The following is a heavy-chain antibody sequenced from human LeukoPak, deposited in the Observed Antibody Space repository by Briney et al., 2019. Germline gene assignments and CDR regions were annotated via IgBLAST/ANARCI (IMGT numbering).Heavy chain of an antibody. CDR3: ARDWRGSYFLDY. CDR2: ISSSSNYI. CDR1: GFTFSSYE. Sequence: GGSLRLSCAASGFTFSSYEMNWVRQAPGKGLEWVSSISSSSNYIYYTDSLKGRFTISRDNAKNSLYLQMNIMRSEDTSDYYCARDWRGSYFLDYWGQGTLVTVSS. V-gene: IGHV3-21*01. J-gene: IGHJ4*02. D-gene: IGHD1-26*01.